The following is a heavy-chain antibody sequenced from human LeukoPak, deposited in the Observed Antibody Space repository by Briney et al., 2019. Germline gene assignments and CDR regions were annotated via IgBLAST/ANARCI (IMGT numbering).Heavy chain of an antibody. Sequence: GGSLRLSCAASGFRFGGSTISWVRQAPGKGLQWVSSISDSGNTYSAESLKGRITVSRDNAKNSLFLQMNSLRADDTAVYYCARDASIGLDVWGHGTTVTVSS. CDR3: ARDASIGLDV. CDR1: GFRFGGST. J-gene: IGHJ6*02. CDR2: ISDSGNT. V-gene: IGHV3-21*01. D-gene: IGHD3-9*01.